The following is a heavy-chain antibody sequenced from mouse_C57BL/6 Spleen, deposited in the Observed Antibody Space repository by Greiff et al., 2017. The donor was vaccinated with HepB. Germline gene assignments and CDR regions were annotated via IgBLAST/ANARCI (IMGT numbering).Heavy chain of an antibody. J-gene: IGHJ4*01. CDR1: GYTFPCYR. CDR2: IYPGSGST. V-gene: IGHV1-55*01. CDR3: ARGGVVAPYYYAMDY. D-gene: IGHD1-1*01. Sequence: QVQLQQPGAEVGEPGASGEISCKASGYTFPCYRVTWVKQRPGQGLEWIGDIYPGSGSTKYNEKFKSKATLTVDTSSSKAYMQLSSLTSEDSAVYYCARGGVVAPYYYAMDYWGQGTSVTVSS.